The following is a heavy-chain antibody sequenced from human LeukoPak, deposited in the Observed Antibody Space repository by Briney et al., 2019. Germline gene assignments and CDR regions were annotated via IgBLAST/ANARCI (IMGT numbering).Heavy chain of an antibody. CDR1: GGSFSGYY. CDR3: ARGRRRYSGSQTGDY. Sequence: SETLSLTCAVYGGSFSGYYWSWLRQPPGKGLEWIGEINHSGSTNHNPSLKSRVTISVDTSKNQFSLKLSSVTAADTAVYYCARGRRRYSGSQTGDYWGQGTLVTVSS. CDR2: INHSGST. V-gene: IGHV4-34*01. J-gene: IGHJ4*02. D-gene: IGHD1-26*01.